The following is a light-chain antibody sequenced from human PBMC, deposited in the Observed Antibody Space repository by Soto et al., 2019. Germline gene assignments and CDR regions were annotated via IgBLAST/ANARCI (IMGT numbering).Light chain of an antibody. CDR3: QQYGSSGT. J-gene: IGKJ1*01. Sequence: EILFTQSPGTLSLSPGERATLSCRASQSVSNNYLAWYQQKPGKAPRLLIYGASNRATGIPDRFSGSGSGTVFTLTIRRLEPEDFAVYYCQQYGSSGTFGQGTKVDIK. V-gene: IGKV3-20*01. CDR1: QSVSNNY. CDR2: GAS.